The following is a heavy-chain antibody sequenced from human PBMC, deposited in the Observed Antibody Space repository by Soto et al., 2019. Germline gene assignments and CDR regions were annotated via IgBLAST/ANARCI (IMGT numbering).Heavy chain of an antibody. D-gene: IGHD2-2*02. J-gene: IGHJ4*02. CDR1: GGTFSSYA. Sequence: GASVKVSCKASGGTFSSYAISWVRQAPGQGLEWMGGIIPIFGTANYAQKFQGRVTITADESTSTAYMELSSLRSECTAVYYCARAKGYCSSTSCYTGYSSSDLDYWGQGTLVTVSS. CDR3: ARAKGYCSSTSCYTGYSSSDLDY. V-gene: IGHV1-69*13. CDR2: IIPIFGTA.